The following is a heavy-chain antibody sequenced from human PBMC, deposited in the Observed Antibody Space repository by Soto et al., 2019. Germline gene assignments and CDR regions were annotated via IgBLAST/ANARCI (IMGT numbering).Heavy chain of an antibody. Sequence: QVQLVESGGGVVQPGRSLRLSCAASGFTFSSYGMHWVRQAPGKGLEWVAVTWYDGSNKNYADSVKGRFTISRDNYKSTLYLQMNSLRAEDKAVYYCARDLGTTSLDYWGQGTLVTVSS. CDR2: TWYDGSNK. J-gene: IGHJ4*02. CDR3: ARDLGTTSLDY. CDR1: GFTFSSYG. D-gene: IGHD1-26*01. V-gene: IGHV3-33*01.